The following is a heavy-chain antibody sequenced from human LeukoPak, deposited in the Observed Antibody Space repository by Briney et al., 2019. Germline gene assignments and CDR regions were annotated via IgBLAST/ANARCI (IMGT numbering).Heavy chain of an antibody. D-gene: IGHD3-22*01. J-gene: IGHJ4*02. Sequence: GASVKVSCKASGYTFTSYYMHWVRQAPGQGLEWMGRINPNSGGTNYAQKFQGRVTMTRDTSISTAYMELSRLRSDDTAVYYCWSAGGSSGYYFDYWGQGTLVTVSS. V-gene: IGHV1-2*06. CDR2: INPNSGGT. CDR3: WSAGGSSGYYFDY. CDR1: GYTFTSYY.